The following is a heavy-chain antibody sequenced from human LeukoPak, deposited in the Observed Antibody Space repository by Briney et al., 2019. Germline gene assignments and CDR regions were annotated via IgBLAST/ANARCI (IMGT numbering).Heavy chain of an antibody. D-gene: IGHD2-21*01. CDR3: AFRTIVFAFDI. CDR2: ILSSGST. J-gene: IGHJ3*02. Sequence: SETLSLTCTVSGGSISSDSYHWSWVRQSAGKGLEWIGRILSSGSTNYNPSLRRRVTISVDTSKNKFSLDMSSVTAADTAVYYCAFRTIVFAFDIWGQGTMVTVSS. CDR1: GGSISSDSYH. V-gene: IGHV4-61*02.